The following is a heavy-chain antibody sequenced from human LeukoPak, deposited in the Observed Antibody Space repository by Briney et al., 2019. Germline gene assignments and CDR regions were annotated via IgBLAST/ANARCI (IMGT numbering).Heavy chain of an antibody. J-gene: IGHJ4*02. CDR3: ASGGSGSFPFDY. D-gene: IGHD3-10*01. V-gene: IGHV1-8*01. Sequence: ASVKVSCKASGYTFTSYDINWVRQATGQGLEWMGWMNPNSGNTGYAQKFQGRVTMTRNTSRSTAYMELSSLRSEDTAVYYCASGGSGSFPFDYWGQGTLVTVSS. CDR1: GYTFTSYD. CDR2: MNPNSGNT.